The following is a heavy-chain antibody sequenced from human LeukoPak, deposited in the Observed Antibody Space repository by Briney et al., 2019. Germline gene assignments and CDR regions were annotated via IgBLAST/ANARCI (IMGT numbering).Heavy chain of an antibody. CDR2: IRSNTDGGTT. Sequence: GGSLRLSCAGAGFTFKNAWMSWVRQAAGKGLEWVGRIRSNTDGGTTDYAAPVKGSFPISRDDSNTTLHLQMSSLKTEATAVYYCATVYWYFDLWGLGTLVSVSA. CDR3: ATVYWYFDL. V-gene: IGHV3-15*01. CDR1: GFTFKNAW. J-gene: IGHJ2*01.